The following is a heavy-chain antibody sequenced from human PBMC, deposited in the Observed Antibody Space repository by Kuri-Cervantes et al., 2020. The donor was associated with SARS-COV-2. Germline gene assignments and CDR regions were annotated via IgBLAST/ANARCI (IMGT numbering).Heavy chain of an antibody. J-gene: IGHJ4*02. CDR1: GYSISSGYY. V-gene: IGHV4-38-2*01. CDR2: IYHSGST. Sequence: LRLSCAVSGYSISSGYYWGWIRQPPGKGLEWIGSIYHSGSTYYNPSLKSRVTISVDTSKNQFSLKLSSVTAADTAVYYCARLKAGQFDYWGQGTLVTVSS. CDR3: ARLKAGQFDY.